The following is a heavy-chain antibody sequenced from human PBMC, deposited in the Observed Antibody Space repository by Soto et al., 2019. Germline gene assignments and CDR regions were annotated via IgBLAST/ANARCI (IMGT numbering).Heavy chain of an antibody. CDR3: ARDGYYDILTGYPEYYYYYGMDV. CDR1: GYTFTGYY. D-gene: IGHD3-9*01. V-gene: IGHV1-2*04. J-gene: IGHJ6*02. Sequence: ASVKVSCKASGYTFTGYYMHWVRQAPGQGLEWMGWINPNSGGTNYAQKFQGWVTMTRDTSISTAYMELSRLRSDGTAVYYCARDGYYDILTGYPEYYYYYGMDVWGQGTTVTVSS. CDR2: INPNSGGT.